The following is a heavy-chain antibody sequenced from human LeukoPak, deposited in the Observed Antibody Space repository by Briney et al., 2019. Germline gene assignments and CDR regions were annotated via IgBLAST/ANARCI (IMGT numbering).Heavy chain of an antibody. D-gene: IGHD4-11*01. J-gene: IGHJ5*02. CDR1: GGTFSSYA. CDR3: ARLVTIWFDP. Sequence: SVKVSCKASGGTFSSYAISWVRQAPGQGLEWMGGIIPIFGTANYAQKFQGRVTTTADESTSTAYMELSSLRSEDTAVYYCARLVTIWFDPWGQGTLVTVSS. V-gene: IGHV1-69*13. CDR2: IIPIFGTA.